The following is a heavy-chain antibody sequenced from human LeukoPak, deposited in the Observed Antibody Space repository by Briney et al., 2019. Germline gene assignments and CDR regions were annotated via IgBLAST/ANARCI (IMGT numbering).Heavy chain of an antibody. CDR3: AKASISWYSEIDY. J-gene: IGHJ4*02. CDR2: ISGSGGST. D-gene: IGHD6-13*01. V-gene: IGHV3-23*01. CDR1: GFTFNTYA. Sequence: GGSLRLSCAASGFTFNTYAMAWVRQAPGKGLEWVSSISGSGGSTNYADSVKGRFFISRDKSGNTLFLQMSSLRAEDTAVYYCAKASISWYSEIDYWGQGTQVTASS.